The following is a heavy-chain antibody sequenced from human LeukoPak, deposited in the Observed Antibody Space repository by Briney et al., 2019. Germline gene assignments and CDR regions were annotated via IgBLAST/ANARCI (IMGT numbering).Heavy chain of an antibody. V-gene: IGHV4-38-2*01. Sequence: SETLSLTCAVSGHSISSGYYWGWIRQPPGKGLEWIGSIYHSGSTYYNPSLKSRVTISVDTSKNQFSLKLSSVTAADTAVYYCARHLDTATVPFDYWGQGTLVTVSS. CDR3: ARHLDTATVPFDY. D-gene: IGHD5-18*01. CDR2: IYHSGST. J-gene: IGHJ4*02. CDR1: GHSISSGYY.